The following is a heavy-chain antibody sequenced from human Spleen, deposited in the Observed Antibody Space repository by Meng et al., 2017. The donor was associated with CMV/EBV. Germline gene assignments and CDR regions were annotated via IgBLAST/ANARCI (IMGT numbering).Heavy chain of an antibody. CDR1: GGSISSYY. J-gene: IGHJ4*02. D-gene: IGHD1-14*01. Sequence: SETLSLTCTVSGGSISSYYWTWIRQPPGKGPEWIGNIFYSRGSSYTGTTNYNPSLKSRLTISVDTSKNQISLKLTSVSAADTAVYFCARGRERYSNFDYWGQGTLVTVSS. CDR2: IFYSRGSSYTGTT. V-gene: IGHV4-39*07. CDR3: ARGRERYSNFDY.